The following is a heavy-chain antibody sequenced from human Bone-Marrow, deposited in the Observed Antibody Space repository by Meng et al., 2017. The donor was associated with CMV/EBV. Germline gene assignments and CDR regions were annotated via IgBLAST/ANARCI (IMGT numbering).Heavy chain of an antibody. J-gene: IGHJ4*02. CDR2: IRCDGSNK. D-gene: IGHD6-13*01. CDR1: GFTFSSYE. V-gene: IGHV3-30*02. CDR3: AKDRRDGYSSRWYTIDY. Sequence: GGSLRLSCAASGFTFSSYEMNWVRQAPGKGLEWVAFIRCDGSNKYYADSVKGRFTISRDNSKNALYIQMNSQRAEDTTVYNCAKDRRDGYSSRWYTIDYWGQGTLVTVSS.